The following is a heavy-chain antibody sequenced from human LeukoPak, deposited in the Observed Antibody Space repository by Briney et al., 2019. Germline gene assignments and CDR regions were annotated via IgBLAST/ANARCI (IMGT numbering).Heavy chain of an antibody. J-gene: IGHJ4*02. Sequence: GGSLRLSCAASGFTFSRYDLSWVCQAPGKGLECVSTISRGVGTTYYADSVKGRFTISRDNSKNTLYLQMNSLRAEDTAIYYCELLDRRGWYCIENWRKGTLVTVFS. CDR1: GFTFSRYD. D-gene: IGHD6-19*01. CDR2: ISRGVGTT. CDR3: ELLDRRGWYCIEN. V-gene: IGHV3-23*01.